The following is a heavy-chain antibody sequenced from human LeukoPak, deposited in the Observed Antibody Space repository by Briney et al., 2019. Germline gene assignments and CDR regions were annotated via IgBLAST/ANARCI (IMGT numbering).Heavy chain of an antibody. V-gene: IGHV3-21*01. CDR1: AFTFSTYS. J-gene: IGHJ4*02. D-gene: IGHD3-22*01. CDR2: ISSSSTYI. CDR3: AKGDYYDLDY. Sequence: GGSLRLSCAASAFTFSTYSMNWVRQAPGKGLEWVSSISSSSTYIYYADSVKGRFTISRDNAKNSLYLQMNSLRAEDTAVYYCAKGDYYDLDYWGQGTLVTVSS.